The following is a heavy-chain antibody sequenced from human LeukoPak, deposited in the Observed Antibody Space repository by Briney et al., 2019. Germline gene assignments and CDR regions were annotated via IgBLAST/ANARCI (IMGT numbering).Heavy chain of an antibody. Sequence: SETLSLTCTVSGGSISSSTYYWGWIRQPPGKGLEWIGSMYYSGSTYYNSSLKSRVTMFVDTSKNQLSLRLSSVTAADTAVYYCARHPHYYFDNSARWGQGTLVTVSS. D-gene: IGHD3-22*01. CDR1: GGSISSSTYY. CDR3: ARHPHYYFDNSAR. J-gene: IGHJ4*02. CDR2: MYYSGST. V-gene: IGHV4-39*01.